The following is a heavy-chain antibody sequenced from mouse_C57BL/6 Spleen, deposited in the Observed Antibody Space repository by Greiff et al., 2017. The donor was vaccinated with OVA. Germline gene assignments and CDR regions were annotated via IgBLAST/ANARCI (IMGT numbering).Heavy chain of an antibody. CDR2: ISDGGSYT. Sequence: EVKLMESGGGLVKPGGSLKLSCAASGFTFSSYAMSWVRQTPEKRLEWVATISDGGSYTYYPDNVKGRFTISRDNAKNNLYLQMSHLKSEDTAMYYCARDQGNYEFDYWGQGTTLTVSS. J-gene: IGHJ2*01. CDR3: ARDQGNYEFDY. D-gene: IGHD2-1*01. CDR1: GFTFSSYA. V-gene: IGHV5-4*01.